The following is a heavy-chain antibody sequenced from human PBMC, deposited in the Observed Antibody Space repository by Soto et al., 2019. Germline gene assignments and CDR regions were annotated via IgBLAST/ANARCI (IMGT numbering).Heavy chain of an antibody. D-gene: IGHD2-21*02. Sequence: ALTCTVSGGSISSYYWSCIRQPAGKGLEWIGRIYTSGSTNYNPSLKSRVTMSVDTSKNQFSLKLSSVTAADTAVYYCAREDGIVVVTAIKETDPYYYDGMDVWGPVTTITVS. CDR3: AREDGIVVVTAIKETDPYYYDGMDV. CDR1: GGSISSYY. CDR2: IYTSGST. V-gene: IGHV4-4*07. J-gene: IGHJ6*02.